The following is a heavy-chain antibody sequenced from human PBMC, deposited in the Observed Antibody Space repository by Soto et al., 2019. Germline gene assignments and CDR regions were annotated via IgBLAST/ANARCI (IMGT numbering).Heavy chain of an antibody. CDR3: ASWLKTSGWYVLLEGSFDY. J-gene: IGHJ4*02. D-gene: IGHD6-19*01. V-gene: IGHV3-7*01. Sequence: EVQLVESGGGLVQPGGSLRLSCAASGFTFSSYWMTWVRQAPGKGLEWVANIKQDGSAKYNVDSVKGRFTISRDNAKNSLYLQMNGLRAEDTAVYYCASWLKTSGWYVLLEGSFDYWGQGTLVTVSS. CDR2: IKQDGSAK. CDR1: GFTFSSYW.